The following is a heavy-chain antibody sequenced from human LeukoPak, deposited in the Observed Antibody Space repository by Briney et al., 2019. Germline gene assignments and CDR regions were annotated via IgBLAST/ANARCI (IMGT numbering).Heavy chain of an antibody. V-gene: IGHV4-34*01. CDR3: ARRRVFDY. J-gene: IGHJ4*02. CDR2: INHSGST. Sequence: KGLEWIGEINHSGSTNYNPSLKSRVTISVDTSKNQFSLKLSSVTAADTAVYYCARRRVFDYWGQGTLVTVSS.